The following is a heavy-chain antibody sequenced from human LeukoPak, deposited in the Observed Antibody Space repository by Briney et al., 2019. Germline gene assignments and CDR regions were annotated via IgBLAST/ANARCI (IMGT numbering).Heavy chain of an antibody. D-gene: IGHD6-13*01. CDR1: GVSISTYYY. Sequence: SETLSLTCTVSGVSISTYYYWSWIRQPAGKGLEWIGRIYGDGSAKYNPSLQSRVSMSVDTSRKQFSLKLSSVSVADTAVYFCGTSEIAPDMAFDYWGQGAPVTVSS. V-gene: IGHV4-4*07. J-gene: IGHJ4*02. CDR2: IYGDGSA. CDR3: GTSEIAPDMAFDY.